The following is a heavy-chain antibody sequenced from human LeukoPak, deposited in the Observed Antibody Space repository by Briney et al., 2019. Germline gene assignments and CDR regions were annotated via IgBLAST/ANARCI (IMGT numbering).Heavy chain of an antibody. V-gene: IGHV4-4*07. Sequence: PSETLSITCTVSGGSISSYYLSWIRQPAGKGLEWIGRIYTSGSTNYNPSLKGRVTMSVDTSKNQFSLKLSSVTAADTAAYYCARDKHYYDSSGYANFDYWGQGTLVTVSS. J-gene: IGHJ4*02. CDR3: ARDKHYYDSSGYANFDY. D-gene: IGHD3-22*01. CDR1: GGSISSYY. CDR2: IYTSGST.